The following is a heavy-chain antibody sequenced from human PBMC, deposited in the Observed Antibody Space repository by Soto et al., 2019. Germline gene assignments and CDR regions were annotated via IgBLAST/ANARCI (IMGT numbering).Heavy chain of an antibody. CDR1: GFSLSADGVG. CDR3: AHAYGGTSWPNDAFDV. J-gene: IGHJ3*01. D-gene: IGHD2-2*01. CDR2: IYWDDDA. Sequence: ITLKESGPTLVKPTQTLTLTCTFSGFSLSADGVGVGWIRQPPGEALEWLALIYWDDDARYRPSLKSRLTITKDTSEYQVVLTMTNMDPVDTATYYCAHAYGGTSWPNDAFDVWGQGTVVTVSS. V-gene: IGHV2-5*02.